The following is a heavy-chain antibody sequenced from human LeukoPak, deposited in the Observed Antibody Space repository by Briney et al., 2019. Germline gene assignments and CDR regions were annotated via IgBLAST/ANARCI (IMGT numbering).Heavy chain of an antibody. CDR2: INHSGST. V-gene: IGHV4-34*01. J-gene: IGHJ4*02. D-gene: IGHD6-13*01. CDR3: ARGDLSSSWCPFDY. CDR1: GGSFSGYY. Sequence: SESHSLTCAVYGGSFSGYYWSWIRLPPGKGLEWIGEINHSGSTNYNPSLKSRVTISVDTSKNQFSLKLSSVTAADTAVYYCARGDLSSSWCPFDYWGQETVDPVFS.